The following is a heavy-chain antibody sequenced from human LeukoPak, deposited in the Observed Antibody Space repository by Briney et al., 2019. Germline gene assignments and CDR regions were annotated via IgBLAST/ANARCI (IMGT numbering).Heavy chain of an antibody. CDR3: AKAKGSSHRHRGYYYMDV. D-gene: IGHD6-13*01. V-gene: IGHV3-23*01. CDR1: GFSVTTYA. Sequence: GGSLRLSCAASGFSVTTYAMGWVRQAPGKGLEWVSGISGSGGSTDYADSVKGRFTISRDNSKNTLYLQMNSLRAEDTAVYYCAKAKGSSHRHRGYYYMDVWGKGTTVTVSS. CDR2: ISGSGGST. J-gene: IGHJ6*03.